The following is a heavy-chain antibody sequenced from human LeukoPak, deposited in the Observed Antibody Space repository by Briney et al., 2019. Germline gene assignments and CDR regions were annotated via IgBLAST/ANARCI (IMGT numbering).Heavy chain of an antibody. V-gene: IGHV4-59*08. Sequence: SETLSLTCTVSGGSIISYYWSWIRQPPGKGLEYIGYIYSSGSTNYNPSLKSRVTISVDTSKNHFSLKLSSVTAADTAVYYSARLESASFDPWGQGTLVTVSS. CDR2: IYSSGST. J-gene: IGHJ5*02. CDR1: GGSIISYY. CDR3: ARLESASFDP.